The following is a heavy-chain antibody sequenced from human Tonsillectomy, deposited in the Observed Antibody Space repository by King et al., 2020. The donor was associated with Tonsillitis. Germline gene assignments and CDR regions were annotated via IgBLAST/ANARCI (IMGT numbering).Heavy chain of an antibody. D-gene: IGHD4-17*01. V-gene: IGHV5-51*01. CDR3: VRRGNNGDYRDVYFAY. J-gene: IGHJ4*02. Sequence: VQLVESGAEVKKPGESLKISCQGSGYNFSTYWIGWVRRMPGKGLEWMGIIYPGDSDTRYSPSFQGQVSISVDKSINTAYLQWSSLKASDTAMYYCVRRGNNGDYRDVYFAYWGQGTQVTVSS. CDR2: IYPGDSDT. CDR1: GYNFSTYW.